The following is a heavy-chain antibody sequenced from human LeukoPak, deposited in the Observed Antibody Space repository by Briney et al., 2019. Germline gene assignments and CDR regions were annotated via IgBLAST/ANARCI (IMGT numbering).Heavy chain of an antibody. D-gene: IGHD2-2*02. CDR3: TRLCIKSSCYTWDY. Sequence: SETLSLTCTVSGGAINSGSYHWGWIRQPPGKGLEWIGSIYYSGSTYYNPSLKSRVTISVDASKHQFSLKLSSVTAADTAAYFCTRLCIKSSCYTWDYWGQGALVTVSS. J-gene: IGHJ4*02. CDR2: IYYSGST. CDR1: GGAINSGSYH. V-gene: IGHV4-39*01.